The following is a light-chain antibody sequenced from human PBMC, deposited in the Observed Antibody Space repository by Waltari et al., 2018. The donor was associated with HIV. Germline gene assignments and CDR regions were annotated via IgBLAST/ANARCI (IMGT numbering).Light chain of an antibody. J-gene: IGLJ3*02. V-gene: IGLV1-44*01. Sequence: QSVLTQPPSASGPPGQRVSISCSGSSSNIGRNIVHWYQQLPGTAPKLLIYSNNQRPSGVPDRFSGSKSGTSASLAISGLQSEDEADYYCAAWDDSLNAWVFGGGTKLTVL. CDR2: SNN. CDR1: SSNIGRNI. CDR3: AAWDDSLNAWV.